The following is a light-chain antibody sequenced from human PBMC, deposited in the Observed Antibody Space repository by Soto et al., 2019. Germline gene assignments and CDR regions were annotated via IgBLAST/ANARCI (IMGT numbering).Light chain of an antibody. Sequence: QSALTQPASVSGSPGQSITISCTGTSSDVGGYNYVSWYQQHPGKAPKLMIYEVSNRPSGVSNRFSGSKSGNTASLTISGLQAEDEADYYCTSYTTSSPYVVFGGGTKQTVL. CDR3: TSYTTSSPYVV. J-gene: IGLJ2*01. V-gene: IGLV2-14*01. CDR1: SSDVGGYNY. CDR2: EVS.